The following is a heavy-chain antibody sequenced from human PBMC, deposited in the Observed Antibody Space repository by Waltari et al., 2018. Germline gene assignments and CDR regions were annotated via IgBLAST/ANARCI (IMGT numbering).Heavy chain of an antibody. CDR2: ISHSGRT. V-gene: IGHV4-59*01. Sequence: QLQLQESGPGLVRPSETLSLTCTVSTESMNGYSWSWIRQPPGKGLEWIAYISHSGRTNYNPSLKSRLTISLDSSKKQFSLRLNSVTAADTAVYYCARLSRNSVSSRFESWGQGTLVTVS. CDR1: TESMNGYS. J-gene: IGHJ4*02. D-gene: IGHD1-26*01. CDR3: ARLSRNSVSSRFES.